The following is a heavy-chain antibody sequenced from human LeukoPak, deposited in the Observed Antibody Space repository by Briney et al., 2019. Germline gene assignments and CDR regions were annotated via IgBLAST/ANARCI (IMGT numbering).Heavy chain of an antibody. D-gene: IGHD6-19*01. CDR1: GFTLRVNY. V-gene: IGHV3-53*01. Sequence: GGSLRLSCAASGFTLRVNYMTWIRQTPGRGLEWVSVIYSDGTTKYAGSAKGRFTISSDNSKSMVYLQMDRLRAEDTAVYYCARCKGGWSDHFYGMDVWGQGTTVTVSS. J-gene: IGHJ6*02. CDR2: IYSDGTT. CDR3: ARCKGGWSDHFYGMDV.